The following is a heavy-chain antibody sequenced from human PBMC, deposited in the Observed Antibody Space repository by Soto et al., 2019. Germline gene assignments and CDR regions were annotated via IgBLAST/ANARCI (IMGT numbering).Heavy chain of an antibody. D-gene: IGHD6-6*01. J-gene: IGHJ4*02. CDR1: GFTFSSYS. V-gene: IGHV3-21*01. Sequence: GGSLRLSCAASGFTFSSYSMNWVRQAPGKGLEWVSSISSSSSYIYYADSVKGRFTISRDNAKNSLYLQMNSLRAEDTTVYYCARVSIAAWGSDYWGQGTLVTVSS. CDR3: ARVSIAAWGSDY. CDR2: ISSSSSYI.